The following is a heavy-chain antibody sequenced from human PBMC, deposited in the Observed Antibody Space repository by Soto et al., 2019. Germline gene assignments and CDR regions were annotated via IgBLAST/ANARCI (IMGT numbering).Heavy chain of an antibody. CDR1: GFTFSSYA. D-gene: IGHD4-17*01. V-gene: IGHV3-23*01. CDR2: ISGSGGST. Sequence: EVQLLESGGGLVQPGGSLRLSCAASGFTFSSYAMSWVRQAPGKGLEWVSAISGSGGSTYYADSVKGRFTISRDNSKNTLYLQINSLRAEDTAVYYCAKDRFEGTVTTVTDYWGQGTLVTVSS. J-gene: IGHJ4*02. CDR3: AKDRFEGTVTTVTDY.